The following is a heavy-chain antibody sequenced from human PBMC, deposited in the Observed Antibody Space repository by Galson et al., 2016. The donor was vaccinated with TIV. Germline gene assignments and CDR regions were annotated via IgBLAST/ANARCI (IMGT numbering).Heavy chain of an antibody. Sequence: SVKVSCKAPGGTFSSFVFNWVRQAPGQGLEWMGGITPLFGTTNYAQRFQGRVTITADESTSTAYMELSGLRSGATAIYYCAIDRNTAFDTYPSDYGMADWGEGTTVIVSS. CDR3: AIDRNTAFDTYPSDYGMAD. V-gene: IGHV1-69*13. D-gene: IGHD3-9*01. CDR1: GGTFSSFV. CDR2: ITPLFGTT. J-gene: IGHJ6*04.